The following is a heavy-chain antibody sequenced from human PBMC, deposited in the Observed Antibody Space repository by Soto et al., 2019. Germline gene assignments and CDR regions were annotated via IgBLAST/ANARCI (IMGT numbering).Heavy chain of an antibody. J-gene: IGHJ6*02. Sequence: QVQLVQSGAEVKKPGSSVKVSCKASGDSFNNDGVNWVRQAPGQGLEWVGGIIPHFGPAKYPQKFQGRATITADTPTNTVFMELLSLTSDETAIYYCASGALLDWHNYFALDVWGQGTSVTVSS. CDR3: ASGALLDWHNYFALDV. CDR1: GDSFNNDG. D-gene: IGHD3-9*01. V-gene: IGHV1-69*06. CDR2: IIPHFGPA.